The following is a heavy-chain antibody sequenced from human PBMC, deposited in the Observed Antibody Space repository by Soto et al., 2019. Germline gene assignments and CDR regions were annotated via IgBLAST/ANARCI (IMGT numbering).Heavy chain of an antibody. CDR1: GYSFTSYW. Sequence: LGESLKISCKGSGYSFTSYWIGWVRQMPGKGLEWMGIIYPGDSDTRYSPSFQGQVTISADKSISTAYLQWSSLKASDTAMYYCARLTNGGATTVVTRVSVSYGMDVWGQGTTVTVSS. D-gene: IGHD4-17*01. V-gene: IGHV5-51*01. CDR3: ARLTNGGATTVVTRVSVSYGMDV. CDR2: IYPGDSDT. J-gene: IGHJ6*02.